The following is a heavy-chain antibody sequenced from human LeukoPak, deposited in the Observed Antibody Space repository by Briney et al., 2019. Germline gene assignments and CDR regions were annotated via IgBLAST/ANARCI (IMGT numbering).Heavy chain of an antibody. J-gene: IGHJ4*02. V-gene: IGHV3-7*01. CDR2: IKQDGGEK. D-gene: IGHD2-21*02. Sequence: GGSLRLSCAASGFTFSTYLMSWVRQAPGKGLEWVANIKQDGGEKYYVDSVKGRFTISRDNAKNSLYLQMNSLRAEDTAVYYCARGAYCGGDCYSGHFDYWGQGTLVTVSS. CDR3: ARGAYCGGDCYSGHFDY. CDR1: GFTFSTYL.